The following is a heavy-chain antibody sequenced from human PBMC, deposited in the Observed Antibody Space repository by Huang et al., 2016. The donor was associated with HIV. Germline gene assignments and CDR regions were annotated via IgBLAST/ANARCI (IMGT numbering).Heavy chain of an antibody. CDR3: ATGLGSFDY. Sequence: EVQLVESGGGLVQPGGSLRLSCAASGFTFSAYWMSWVRQDPWKGREWVANIRQEESEKYYVDSVKGRFTISRDNAKNSLYLQMNSLRAEDTAVYYCATGLGSFDYWGQGSLVTVSS. J-gene: IGHJ4*02. V-gene: IGHV3-7*01. CDR2: IRQEESEK. D-gene: IGHD7-27*01. CDR1: GFTFSAYW.